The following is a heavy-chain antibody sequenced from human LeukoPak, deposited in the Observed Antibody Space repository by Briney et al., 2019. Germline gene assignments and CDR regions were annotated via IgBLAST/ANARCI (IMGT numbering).Heavy chain of an antibody. CDR1: GGSFGSYY. D-gene: IGHD4-23*01. CDR2: INHSGST. J-gene: IGHJ5*02. V-gene: IGHV4-34*01. CDR3: ARNPTVAPGRGWFDP. Sequence: PSETLSLTCAVYGGSFGSYYWNWIRQPPGKGLEWIGEINHSGSTNYNPSLKSRLSISVDTSKNQFSLKLSSVTAADTAVYYCARNPTVAPGRGWFDPWGQGTLVTVSS.